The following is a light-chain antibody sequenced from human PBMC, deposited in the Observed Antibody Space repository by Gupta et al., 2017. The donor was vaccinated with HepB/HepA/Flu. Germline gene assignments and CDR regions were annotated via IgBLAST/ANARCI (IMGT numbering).Light chain of an antibody. CDR3: QLTASVPPT. CDR1: QSILRY. Sequence: DIQMTQSPSSLSASVGDRVTITCRSSQSILRYLNWFQKKPGKAPNLLIYTASSVQSGVPSRFSGGGSGRDFTLKIISRLPEDFATYYCQLTASVPPTFGHGTKVDVK. V-gene: IGKV1-39*01. J-gene: IGKJ3*01. CDR2: TAS.